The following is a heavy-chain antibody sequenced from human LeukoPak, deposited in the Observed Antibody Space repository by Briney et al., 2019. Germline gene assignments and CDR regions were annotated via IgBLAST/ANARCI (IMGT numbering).Heavy chain of an antibody. D-gene: IGHD2-15*01. J-gene: IGHJ6*03. CDR3: ARKSVAATPRDIVYQYSYMDV. V-gene: IGHV7-4-1*02. Sequence: ASVKVSCKSSGYTFTSYAMNWVRQAPGQGLEWMGWISTNTGNPTYAQGFTGRFVFSLDTSVSTAYLQISSLKAEDTAVYYCARKSVAATPRDIVYQYSYMDVWGKGTTVTVYS. CDR2: ISTNTGNP. CDR1: GYTFTSYA.